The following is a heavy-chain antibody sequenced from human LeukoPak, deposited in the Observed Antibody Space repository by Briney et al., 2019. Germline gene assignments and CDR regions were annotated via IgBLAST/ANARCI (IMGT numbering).Heavy chain of an antibody. CDR2: FDPEDGET. D-gene: IGHD2-2*01. V-gene: IGHV1-24*01. CDR1: GYTLTELS. J-gene: IGHJ5*02. CDR3: ATVGYCSSTSCSKSNWLDP. Sequence: ASVKVSCKVSGYTLTELSMHWVRQAPGKGLEWMGGFDPEDGETIYAQKFQGRVTMTEDTSTDTAYMELSSLRSEDTAVYYCATVGYCSSTSCSKSNWLDPWGQGTLVTVSS.